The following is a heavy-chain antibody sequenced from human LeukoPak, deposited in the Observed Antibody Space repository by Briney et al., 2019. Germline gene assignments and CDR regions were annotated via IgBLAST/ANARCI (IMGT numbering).Heavy chain of an antibody. V-gene: IGHV4-59*08. CDR1: GGSISSYY. Sequence: SETPSLTCTVSGGSISSYYWSWIRQPPGKGLEWIGYIYYSGSTNYNPSLKSRVTISVDTSKNQFSLKLSSVTAADTAVYYCARHEVDEYYYYYGMDVWGQGTTVTVSS. J-gene: IGHJ6*02. CDR2: IYYSGST. CDR3: ARHEVDEYYYYYGMDV.